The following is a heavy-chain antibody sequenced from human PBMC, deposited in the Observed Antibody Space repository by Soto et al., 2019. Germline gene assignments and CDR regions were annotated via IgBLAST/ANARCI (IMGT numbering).Heavy chain of an antibody. J-gene: IGHJ3*02. Sequence: QVQLVQSGAEVKEPGASVKVSCKASGYTFSHYFIHWVRQAPGQGLEWMGIINPGSGSTTYGLRFKGRITITRDTSTSTVFMDLSSLRSEYTAVYYCARTYDSNGNSNDGFDIWGQGTMVTVSS. CDR1: GYTFSHYF. V-gene: IGHV1-46*01. CDR3: ARTYDSNGNSNDGFDI. D-gene: IGHD3-22*01. CDR2: INPGSGST.